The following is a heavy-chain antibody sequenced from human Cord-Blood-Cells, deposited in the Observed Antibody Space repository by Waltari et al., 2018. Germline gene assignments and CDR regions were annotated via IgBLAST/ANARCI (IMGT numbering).Heavy chain of an antibody. CDR2: ISSSSSYI. Sequence: EVQLVESGGGLVKPGGSLRLSCAASGFTFSSYSMNCVRQAPGKGLEWVSSISSSSSYIYYADSVKGRFTISRDKAKNSLYLQMNSLRAEDTAVYYCARDGEVGATRVPFGYWGQGTLVTVSS. V-gene: IGHV3-21*01. J-gene: IGHJ4*02. CDR3: ARDGEVGATRVPFGY. CDR1: GFTFSSYS. D-gene: IGHD1-26*01.